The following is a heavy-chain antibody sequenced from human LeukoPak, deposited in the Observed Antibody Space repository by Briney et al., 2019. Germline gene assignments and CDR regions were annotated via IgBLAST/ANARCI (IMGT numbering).Heavy chain of an antibody. CDR3: AREGRCGGDCYYDY. CDR2: IWYDGSNK. V-gene: IGHV3-33*01. CDR1: GFTFSSYG. J-gene: IGHJ4*02. Sequence: GGSLRLSCAASGFTFSSYGMHWVRQAPGKGLEWVAVIWYDGSNKYYADSVKGRFTISRDNSKNTLYLQMNSPRAEDTAVYYCAREGRCGGDCYYDYWGQGTLVTVSS. D-gene: IGHD2-21*02.